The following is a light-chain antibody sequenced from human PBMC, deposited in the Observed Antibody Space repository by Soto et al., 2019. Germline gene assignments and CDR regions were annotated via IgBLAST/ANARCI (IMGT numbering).Light chain of an antibody. CDR3: QQYGNSLCA. V-gene: IGKV3-20*01. CDR2: CAA. CDR1: QGIGDT. Sequence: VMKHSVATLSVSPGEGAALSCRASQGIGDTLAWYPHKPAQTPSLLIFCAASRATGIPDRCSGSGSWTDFTLTINRLEPEDFAGYYCQQYGNSLCAFGQGTKLDIK. J-gene: IGKJ1*01.